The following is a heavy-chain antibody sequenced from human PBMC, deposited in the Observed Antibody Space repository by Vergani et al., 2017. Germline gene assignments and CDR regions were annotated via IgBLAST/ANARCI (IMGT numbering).Heavy chain of an antibody. J-gene: IGHJ4*02. D-gene: IGHD3-22*01. V-gene: IGHV3-23*01. CDR1: GFTFSACP. Sequence: EVQLLQSGGGVIQPGGSVRLSCAASGFTFSACPMTWVRQAPGKGLEWVSAISARYPSTYYADSVKGRFTISRDNSKNMLYLQMNSLRAEDTAVYYCARLAYDTTPYLQRGYDCWGQGTLVSVSS. CDR2: ISARYPST. CDR3: ARLAYDTTPYLQRGYDC.